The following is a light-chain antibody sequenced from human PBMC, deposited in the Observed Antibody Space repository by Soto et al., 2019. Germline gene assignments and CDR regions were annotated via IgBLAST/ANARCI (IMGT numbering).Light chain of an antibody. Sequence: QSVLTQPPSVSAAPGQKVTISCSGSSSNIGNSYVSWYQQLPGTAPKLLICENNKRPSGIPDRFSGSKSGTSATLVITGLQTGDEADYYCQTWDSSLSAWVFGGGTKLTVL. CDR3: QTWDSSLSAWV. CDR1: SSNIGNSY. J-gene: IGLJ3*02. V-gene: IGLV1-51*02. CDR2: ENN.